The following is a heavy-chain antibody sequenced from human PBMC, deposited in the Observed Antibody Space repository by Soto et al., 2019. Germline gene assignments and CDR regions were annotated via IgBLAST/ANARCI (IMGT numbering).Heavy chain of an antibody. J-gene: IGHJ5*02. CDR3: ARERGRSGPTEGLDP. D-gene: IGHD3-10*01. V-gene: IGHV1-18*01. Sequence: GGSVKVCGKASGYPFTSYGISWDRQAPGQGVEWIGWISAYNGNTNYAQKLQGRVTMTTYTSTSTAYMDLRSLRCDDTAVYYCARERGRSGPTEGLDPWGQGTMVTGSS. CDR2: ISAYNGNT. CDR1: GYPFTSYG.